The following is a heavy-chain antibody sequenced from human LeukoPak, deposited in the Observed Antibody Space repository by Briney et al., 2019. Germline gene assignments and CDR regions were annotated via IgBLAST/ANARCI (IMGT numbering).Heavy chain of an antibody. CDR3: ARSLSWGLWFGEFTA. D-gene: IGHD3-10*01. V-gene: IGHV3-73*01. Sequence: GGSLRLSCAASGFTFSGSAMHWVRQASGKGLEWVGRIRSKANSYATAYAASVKGRFTISRDDSKNTAYLQMNSLKTEDTAVYYCARSLSWGLWFGEFTAWGQGTLVTVSS. J-gene: IGHJ5*02. CDR2: IRSKANSYAT. CDR1: GFTFSGSA.